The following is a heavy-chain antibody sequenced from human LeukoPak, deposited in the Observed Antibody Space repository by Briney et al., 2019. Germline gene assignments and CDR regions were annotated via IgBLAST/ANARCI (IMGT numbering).Heavy chain of an antibody. Sequence: PSETLSLTCTVSGGSISSSSYYWGWIRQPPGKGLEWIRSIYYSGSTYYNPSLKSRVTISVDTSKNQFSLKLSSVTAADTAVYYCADLYSGFDYWGQGTLVTVSS. CDR2: IYYSGST. J-gene: IGHJ4*02. CDR1: GGSISSSSYY. V-gene: IGHV4-39*01. CDR3: ADLYSGFDY. D-gene: IGHD1-26*01.